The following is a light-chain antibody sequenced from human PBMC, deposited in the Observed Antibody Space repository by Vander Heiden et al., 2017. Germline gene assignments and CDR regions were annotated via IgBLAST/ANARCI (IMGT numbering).Light chain of an antibody. CDR2: EGS. J-gene: IGLJ3*02. V-gene: IGLV2-23*01. CDR1: SSDDGGYNL. Sequence: QSALPQPASVSGSPGQSATIACTGTSSDDGGYNLVSWYQQHPGKAPKLMSYEGSKRPSGVSNRVSGSKSGNTASLTISGLQAEDEADYYCCSYAGSSTWVFGGGTKLTVL. CDR3: CSYAGSSTWV.